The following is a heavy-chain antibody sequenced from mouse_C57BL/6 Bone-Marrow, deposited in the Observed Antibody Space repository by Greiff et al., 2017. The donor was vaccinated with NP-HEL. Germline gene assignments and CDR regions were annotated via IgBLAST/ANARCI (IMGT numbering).Heavy chain of an antibody. CDR2: IDPSDSET. D-gene: IGHD1-1*01. V-gene: IGHV1-52*01. CDR1: GYTFTSYW. J-gene: IGHJ1*03. Sequence: QVQLQQPGAELVRPGSSVKLSCKASGYTFTSYWMHWVKQRPIQGLEWIGNIDPSDSETHYNQKFKDKATLTVDKSSSTAYMQLSSLTSEDSAVYYCASATTVVAWYFEVWGTGTTVTVSS. CDR3: ASATTVVAWYFEV.